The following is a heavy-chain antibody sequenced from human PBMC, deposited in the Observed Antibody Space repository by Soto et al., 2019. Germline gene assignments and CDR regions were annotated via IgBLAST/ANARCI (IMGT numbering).Heavy chain of an antibody. J-gene: IGHJ4*02. CDR2: ISGSGGST. CDR1: GFTFSSYA. Sequence: EVQLLESGGGLVQPGGSLRLSCAASGFTFSSYAMSWVRQAPGKGLEWVSAISGSGGSTYYADSVKGRFTISRDNSKNPLYPQMNSLRAEDTAVYYCAKRVVVAATLCDYWGQGTLVTVSS. CDR3: AKRVVVAATLCDY. D-gene: IGHD2-15*01. V-gene: IGHV3-23*01.